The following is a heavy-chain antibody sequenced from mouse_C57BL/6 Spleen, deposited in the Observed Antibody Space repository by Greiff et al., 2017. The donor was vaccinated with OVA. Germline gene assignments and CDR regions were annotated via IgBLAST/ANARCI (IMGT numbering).Heavy chain of an antibody. CDR3: ARGEVYDGYYAWFAY. D-gene: IGHD2-3*01. J-gene: IGHJ3*01. Sequence: QVQLQQSGAELVKPGASVKISCKASGYAFSSYWMNWVKQRPGKGLEWIGQIYPGDGDTNYNGKFKGKATLTADKSSSTAYMQLSSLTSEDSAVYFCARGEVYDGYYAWFAYWGQGTLVTVSA. V-gene: IGHV1-80*01. CDR1: GYAFSSYW. CDR2: IYPGDGDT.